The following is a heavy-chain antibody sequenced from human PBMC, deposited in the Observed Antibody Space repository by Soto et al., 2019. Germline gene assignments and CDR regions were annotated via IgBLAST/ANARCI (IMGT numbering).Heavy chain of an antibody. CDR3: ARVNYGDSGAIYYYYMDV. CDR1: GFTFSSYS. J-gene: IGHJ6*03. D-gene: IGHD4-17*01. V-gene: IGHV3-21*01. Sequence: GSLRLSCAASGFTFSSYSMNWVRQAPGKGLEWVSSISSSSSYIYYADSVKGRFTISRDNAKNSLYLQMNSLRAEDTAVYYCARVNYGDSGAIYYYYMDVWGKGTTVTVSS. CDR2: ISSSSSYI.